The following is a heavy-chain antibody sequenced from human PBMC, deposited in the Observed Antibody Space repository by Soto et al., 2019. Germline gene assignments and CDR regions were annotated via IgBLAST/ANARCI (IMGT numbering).Heavy chain of an antibody. J-gene: IGHJ6*02. CDR3: ARDKGRPELGGNYYSAVDV. CDR1: GGTFSNSA. CDR2: IIPVFRTP. D-gene: IGHD3-3*02. V-gene: IGHV1-69*12. Sequence: QVRLVQSGAEIKKPGSSMKVSCKASGGTFSNSAISWVRQAPGHGLEWVGGIIPVFRTPDYAPKFQGRVTITADESTSTAYMELSSLRSADTAVYYCARDKGRPELGGNYYSAVDVWGQGTTVTVSS.